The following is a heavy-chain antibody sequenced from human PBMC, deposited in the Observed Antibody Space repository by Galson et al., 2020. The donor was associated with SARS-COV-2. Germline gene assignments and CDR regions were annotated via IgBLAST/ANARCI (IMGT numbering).Heavy chain of an antibody. D-gene: IGHD3-22*01. V-gene: IGHV4-39*01. CDR2: IYYSGST. CDR1: GGSISSRSYY. Sequence: SETLSLTCTVSGGSISSRSYYWGWIRQPPGKGLEWIRSIYYSGSTYYNPSLKSRVTISVDTSKNQFSLKLSSVTAADTAVYYCARYYYDSSGYYEDWFDPWGQGTLVTVSS. J-gene: IGHJ5*02. CDR3: ARYYYDSSGYYEDWFDP.